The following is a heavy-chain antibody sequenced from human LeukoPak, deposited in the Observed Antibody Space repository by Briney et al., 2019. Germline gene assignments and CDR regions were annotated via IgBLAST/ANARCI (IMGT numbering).Heavy chain of an antibody. CDR2: ISSSGSTI. CDR3: AKDIVEAGLFFDY. D-gene: IGHD3-16*02. Sequence: KLGGSLRLSCAASGFTFSDYYMSWIRQAPGKGLEWVPYISSSGSTIYYADSVKGRFTISRDNAKNSLYLQMNSLRAEDTAVYYCAKDIVEAGLFFDYWGQGTLVTVSS. V-gene: IGHV3-11*01. CDR1: GFTFSDYY. J-gene: IGHJ4*02.